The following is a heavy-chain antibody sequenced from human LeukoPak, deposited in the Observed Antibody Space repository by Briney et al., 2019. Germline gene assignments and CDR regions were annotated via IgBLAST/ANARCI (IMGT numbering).Heavy chain of an antibody. CDR2: MNPNSGNT. D-gene: IGHD2-15*01. CDR1: GYTFTSYD. V-gene: IGHV1-8*01. Sequence: ASVKVSCKAFGYTFTSYDINWVRQATGQGLEWMGWMNPNSGNTGYAQKFQGRVTMTRNTSISTAYMELSSLRSEDTAVYYCARGAFRYCSGGSCYSDYWGQGTLVTVSS. J-gene: IGHJ4*02. CDR3: ARGAFRYCSGGSCYSDY.